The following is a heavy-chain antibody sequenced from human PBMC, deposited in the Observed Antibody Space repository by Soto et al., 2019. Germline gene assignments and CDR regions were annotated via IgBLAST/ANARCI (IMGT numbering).Heavy chain of an antibody. CDR1: GGTFSSYA. CDR2: IIPIFGTA. V-gene: IGHV1-69*12. J-gene: IGHJ5*02. Sequence: QVQLVQSGAEVKKPGSSVKVSCKASGGTFSSYAISWVRQAPGQGLEWMGGIIPIFGTANYAQKFQGRVTIIASESTSTADMKLNSLISEETAVYVRAKGLRDFCFDPWGQGTLVTVS. CDR3: AKGLRDFCFDP. D-gene: IGHD3-16*01.